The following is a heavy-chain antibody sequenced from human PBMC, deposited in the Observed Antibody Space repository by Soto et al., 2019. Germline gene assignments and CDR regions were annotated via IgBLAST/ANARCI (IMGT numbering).Heavy chain of an antibody. D-gene: IGHD3-22*01. V-gene: IGHV4-34*01. Sequence: SETLSLTCAVYGGSFSGYYLSWIRQPPGKGLEWIGEINHSGSTNYNPSLKSRVTISVDTSKNQFSLKLSSVTAADTAVYYCARGAVTTYYYDSSGYHYWGQGTLVTVSS. CDR1: GGSFSGYY. CDR2: INHSGST. CDR3: ARGAVTTYYYDSSGYHY. J-gene: IGHJ4*02.